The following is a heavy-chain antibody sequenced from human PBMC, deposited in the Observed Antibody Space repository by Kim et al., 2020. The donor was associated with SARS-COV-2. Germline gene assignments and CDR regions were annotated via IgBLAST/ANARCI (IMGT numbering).Heavy chain of an antibody. J-gene: IGHJ6*02. V-gene: IGHV3-49*02. D-gene: IGHD3-10*01. CDR3: TRGRFGV. Sequence: YGGTTEYAASVKCRFTISRDDSKSIAYLQMNSLKTEDTAVYYCTRGRFGVWGQGTTVTVSS. CDR2: YGGTT.